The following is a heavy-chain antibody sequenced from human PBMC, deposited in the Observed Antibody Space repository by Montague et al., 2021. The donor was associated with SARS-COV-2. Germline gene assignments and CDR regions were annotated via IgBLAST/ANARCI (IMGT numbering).Heavy chain of an antibody. CDR3: AKVWGVLAGYSLINLDS. Sequence: SLRLSCAASGFTFSDSSMRWVRQAPGKGLDWVPVILSAGRGTYYADSVQGRFTISRDNLKNTVYLQMNSLRDVDTAVYYCAKVWGVLAGYSLINLDSWGQGTLVTVSS. CDR1: GFTFSDSS. V-gene: IGHV3-23*03. CDR2: ILSAGRGT. J-gene: IGHJ4*02. D-gene: IGHD3-9*01.